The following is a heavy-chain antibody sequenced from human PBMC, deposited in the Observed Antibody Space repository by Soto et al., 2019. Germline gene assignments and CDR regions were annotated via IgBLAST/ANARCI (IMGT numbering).Heavy chain of an antibody. CDR3: AREGRYGTDGSYYYYGMDV. V-gene: IGHV1-2*02. CDR2: INPNSGGT. CDR1: GSTFTVYY. D-gene: IGHD3-9*01. Sequence: ASVTVSCTASGSTFTVYYMHGLRQAPGQGLEWMGWINPNSGGTNYAQKFQGRVTMTRDTSISTAYMELSRLRSDDTAVYYCAREGRYGTDGSYYYYGMDVWGQGTTVTVSS. J-gene: IGHJ6*02.